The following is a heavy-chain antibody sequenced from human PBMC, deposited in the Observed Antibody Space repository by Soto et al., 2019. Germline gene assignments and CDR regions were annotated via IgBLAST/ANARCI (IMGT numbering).Heavy chain of an antibody. J-gene: IGHJ4*02. CDR2: LYYSGST. Sequence: SETLSLTCTVSGGSISSSSYYWGWIRQPPGKGLEWIGSLYYSGSTYYNPSLKSRVTISVDTSKNQFSLKLSSVTAADTAVYYCARGLNFYGSGRYYGGDYWGQGTLVTVSS. D-gene: IGHD3-10*01. CDR1: GGSISSSSYY. V-gene: IGHV4-39*01. CDR3: ARGLNFYGSGRYYGGDY.